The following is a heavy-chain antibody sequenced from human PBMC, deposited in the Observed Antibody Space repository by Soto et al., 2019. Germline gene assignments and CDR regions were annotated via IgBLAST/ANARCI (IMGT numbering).Heavy chain of an antibody. CDR3: ARDGGYCSGGSCYPADI. D-gene: IGHD2-15*01. J-gene: IGHJ3*02. Sequence: ASVKVSCKASGYTFTGYYMHWVRQAPGQGLEWMGWINPNSGGTNYAQKFQGWVTMTRDTSINTAYMELSRLRSDDTAVYYCARDGGYCSGGSCYPADIWGQGTMVTVSS. CDR1: GYTFTGYY. V-gene: IGHV1-2*04. CDR2: INPNSGGT.